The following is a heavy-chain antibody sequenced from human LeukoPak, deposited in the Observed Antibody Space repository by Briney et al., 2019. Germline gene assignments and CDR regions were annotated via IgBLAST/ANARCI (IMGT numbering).Heavy chain of an antibody. CDR3: ARGYSSPWDRYFDY. CDR1: GFTFSSYG. V-gene: IGHV3-7*01. Sequence: GGSLRLSCAASGFTFSSYGMHWVRQAPGEGLEWVANIKQDGSEKYYVDSVKGRFTISRDNAKNLLNLQMNSLRAEDTAVYYCARGYSSPWDRYFDYWGQGTLVTVSS. J-gene: IGHJ4*02. CDR2: IKQDGSEK. D-gene: IGHD6-19*01.